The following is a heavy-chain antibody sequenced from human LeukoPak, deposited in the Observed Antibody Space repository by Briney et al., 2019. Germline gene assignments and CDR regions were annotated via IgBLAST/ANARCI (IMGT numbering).Heavy chain of an antibody. D-gene: IGHD3-22*01. CDR3: AKRYSGYYAFDI. V-gene: IGHV3-23*01. CDR2: ISGSGGST. J-gene: IGHJ3*02. Sequence: GGSLRLSCAASGFTVSTNYMSWVRQAPGKGLEWVSAISGSGGSTYYADSVKGRFTISRDNSKNTLYLQMNSLRAEDTAVYYCAKRYSGYYAFDIWGQGTMVTVSS. CDR1: GFTVSTNY.